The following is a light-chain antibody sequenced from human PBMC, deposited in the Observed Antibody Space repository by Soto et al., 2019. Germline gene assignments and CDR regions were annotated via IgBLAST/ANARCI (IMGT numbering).Light chain of an antibody. V-gene: IGKV1-5*03. Sequence: PSTLSASGGDRVTITCRASQSISSWLAWYQQKPGKAPKLLIYKASSLESGVPSRFSGSGSGTEFTLTISSLQPDDFATYYCQQLFDSPITFGQGTRLEIK. CDR1: QSISSW. CDR3: QQLFDSPIT. J-gene: IGKJ5*01. CDR2: KAS.